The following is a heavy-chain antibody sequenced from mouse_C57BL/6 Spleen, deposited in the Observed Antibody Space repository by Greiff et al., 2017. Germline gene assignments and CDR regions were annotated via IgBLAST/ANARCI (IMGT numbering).Heavy chain of an antibody. V-gene: IGHV1-50*01. CDR3: ARRDYSVTENFDG. CDR1: GYTFTSYW. D-gene: IGHD2-12*01. Sequence: QVQLQQPGAELVKPGASVKLSCKASGYTFTSYWMQWVKQRPGQGLEWIGEIDPSDSYTNYNQKFKGKATLTVDTSSSTAYMQLSSLTSEDSAVYYCARRDYSVTENFDGWGTGTTVTVSS. CDR2: IDPSDSYT. J-gene: IGHJ1*03.